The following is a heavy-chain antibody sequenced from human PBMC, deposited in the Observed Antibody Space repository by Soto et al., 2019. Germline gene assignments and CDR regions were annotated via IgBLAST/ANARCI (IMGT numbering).Heavy chain of an antibody. CDR1: GFSFSSYG. Sequence: QVQLVESGGGVVQPGRSLRLSCAATGFSFSSYGMHWVRQAPGKGLEWVAVISYEGSKKYYADSVKGRFTISRDNSXXTLYRQMNRLRGEDTAVYYCAKDLSEMATIQWLDSWGQGTLVTVSS. J-gene: IGHJ5*01. V-gene: IGHV3-30*18. CDR2: ISYEGSKK. CDR3: AKDLSEMATIQWLDS.